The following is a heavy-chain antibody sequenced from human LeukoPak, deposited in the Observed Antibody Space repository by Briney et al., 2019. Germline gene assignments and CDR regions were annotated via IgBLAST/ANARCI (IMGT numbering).Heavy chain of an antibody. J-gene: IGHJ4*02. CDR3: AKDRQRGSWIQLWLPDY. Sequence: GGSLRLSCAASGFTFSSYGMHWVRQAPGKGLEWVAFIRYDGSNKYYADSVKGRFTISRDNSKNTLYLQMNSLRAEDTAVYYCAKDRQRGSWIQLWLPDYWGQGTLVTVSS. V-gene: IGHV3-30*02. CDR1: GFTFSSYG. CDR2: IRYDGSNK. D-gene: IGHD5-18*01.